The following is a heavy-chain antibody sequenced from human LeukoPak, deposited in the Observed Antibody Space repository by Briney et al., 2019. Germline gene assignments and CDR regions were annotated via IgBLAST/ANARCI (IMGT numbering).Heavy chain of an antibody. D-gene: IGHD1-26*01. Sequence: ASVKVSCKASGGTFSSYAISWVRQAPGQGLEWMGIINPSGGSTSYAQKFQGRVTMTRDTSTSTVYMELSSLRSEDTAVYYCARSLERLRHALDYWGQGTLVTVSS. CDR2: INPSGGST. CDR1: GGTFSSYA. J-gene: IGHJ4*02. CDR3: ARSLERLRHALDY. V-gene: IGHV1-46*01.